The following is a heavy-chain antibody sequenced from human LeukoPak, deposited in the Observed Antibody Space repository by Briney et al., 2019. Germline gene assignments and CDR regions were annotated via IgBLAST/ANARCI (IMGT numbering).Heavy chain of an antibody. V-gene: IGHV1-2*06. CDR3: ARDYGPYPGCSWFDP. CDR1: GYTFTGYY. Sequence: ASVKVSCKASGYTFTGYYMHWMRQAPGQGLEWMGRINCNGGGTSYAQKFQGRVTMTRDTSISTAYMELDRLTSDDTAVYYCARDYGPYPGCSWFDPWGQGTLVTVSS. CDR2: INCNGGGT. D-gene: IGHD2-21*01. J-gene: IGHJ5*02.